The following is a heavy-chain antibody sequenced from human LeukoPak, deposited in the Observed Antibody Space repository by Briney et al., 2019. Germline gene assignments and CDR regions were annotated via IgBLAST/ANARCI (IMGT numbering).Heavy chain of an antibody. CDR2: IYHSGST. CDR3: ARLTSYYYGSGSYFDP. J-gene: IGHJ5*02. Sequence: SGTLSLTCAVSGGSISSSNWWSWVRQPPGKGLEWIGEIYHSGSTNYNPSLKGRVTISVDKSKNQFSLKLSSVTAADTAVYYCARLTSYYYGSGSYFDPWGQGTLVTVSS. V-gene: IGHV4-4*02. CDR1: GGSISSSNW. D-gene: IGHD3-10*01.